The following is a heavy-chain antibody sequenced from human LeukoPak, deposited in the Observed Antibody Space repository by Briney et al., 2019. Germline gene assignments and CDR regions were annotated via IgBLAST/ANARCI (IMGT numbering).Heavy chain of an antibody. V-gene: IGHV4-59*08. CDR2: IYYTGST. CDR3: ASDRSGLSFCF. CDR1: GGSISSSY. J-gene: IGHJ4*02. Sequence: TSETLSLTCTVSGGSISSSYWSWIRQPPGKGLEWIGYIYYTGSTNYNPSLRGRVTMSVDTSKNQFSLNLSSVTAADTAVYYCASDRSGLSFCFWGQGTLVTVSS. D-gene: IGHD3-22*01.